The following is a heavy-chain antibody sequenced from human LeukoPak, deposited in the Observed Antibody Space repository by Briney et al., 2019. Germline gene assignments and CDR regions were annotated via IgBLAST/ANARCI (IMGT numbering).Heavy chain of an antibody. CDR1: GGSFSGYY. D-gene: IGHD3-9*01. Sequence: SETLSLTCGVYGGSFSGYYWGWIRQAPGKGLEWIGDINHSGSTNYNPSLKSRVTISVDTSKNQFSLKLNSVTAADTAVYYCATAETIYDILSRQLDYWGQGTLVTVSS. CDR2: INHSGST. CDR3: ATAETIYDILSRQLDY. J-gene: IGHJ4*02. V-gene: IGHV4-34*01.